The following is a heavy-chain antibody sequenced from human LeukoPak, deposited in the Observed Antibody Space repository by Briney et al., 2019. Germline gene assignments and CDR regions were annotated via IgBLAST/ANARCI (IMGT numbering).Heavy chain of an antibody. CDR2: IIPIFGTA. CDR3: ARDSSGYSITTFDY. CDR1: GSTFSSHA. D-gene: IGHD3-22*01. V-gene: IGHV1-69*13. Sequence: GASVKVSCKASGSTFSSHAISWVRQAPGQGLEWMGGIIPIFGTANYAQKFQGRDTITADESTSTAYMELSSLRSEDTAVYYCARDSSGYSITTFDYWGQGTLVTVSS. J-gene: IGHJ4*02.